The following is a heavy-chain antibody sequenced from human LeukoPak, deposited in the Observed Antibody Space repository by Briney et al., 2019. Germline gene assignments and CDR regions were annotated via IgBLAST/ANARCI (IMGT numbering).Heavy chain of an antibody. D-gene: IGHD3-3*01. V-gene: IGHV4-4*07. CDR1: GGAISRWC. CDR3: ARGVVQAAFDI. Sequence: PSETLSLTCTVSGGAISRWCWSWLRQPAGKGLEWIGRFCTTGSTNYSPSLKSRVTMSVDTSKNQFSLKLSSVTAADTAVYYCARGVVQAAFDIWGQGTMVTVSS. CDR2: FCTTGST. J-gene: IGHJ3*02.